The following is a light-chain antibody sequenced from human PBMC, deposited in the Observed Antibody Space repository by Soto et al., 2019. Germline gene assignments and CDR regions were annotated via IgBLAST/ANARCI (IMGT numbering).Light chain of an antibody. CDR1: SSDVGGYNY. J-gene: IGLJ1*01. CDR3: SSYAGSNILYV. Sequence: QSALTQPPSASGSPGQSVTISCTGTSSDVGGYNYVSWYQQHPGKAPKLMIYEVSKQPSGVPDRFSGSKSGNTASLTVSGLQAEDEADYYCSSYAGSNILYVFGTGTKVTVL. CDR2: EVS. V-gene: IGLV2-8*01.